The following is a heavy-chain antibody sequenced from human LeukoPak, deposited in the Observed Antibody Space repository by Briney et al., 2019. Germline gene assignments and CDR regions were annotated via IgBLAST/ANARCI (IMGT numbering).Heavy chain of an antibody. CDR3: ARAAYGTSSLAFDL. Sequence: PGGALRLSCAASGFTFSDEYMSWIRQAPGKGLEWVSYISNSGSYTNYADSVKGRFTISRDNAKNTLYLQMNSLRAEDTAVYSCARAAYGTSSLAFDLWGQGTMVTVSS. V-gene: IGHV3-11*06. J-gene: IGHJ3*01. CDR1: GFTFSDEY. D-gene: IGHD6-6*01. CDR2: ISNSGSYT.